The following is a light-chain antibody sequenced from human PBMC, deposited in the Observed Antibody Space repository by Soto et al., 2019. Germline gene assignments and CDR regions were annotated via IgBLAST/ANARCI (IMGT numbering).Light chain of an antibody. J-gene: IGKJ2*01. CDR1: QSVLYSSNNKNY. CDR3: PQYYNTPPYT. CDR2: WAS. V-gene: IGKV4-1*01. Sequence: DIVMTQSPDSLAVSLGERATINCKSSQSVLYSSNNKNYLAWYQQKPGQPPKLLIYWASTRESGVPDRFSGSGSGTDFTLTISSLQAEDVAVYYCPQYYNTPPYTFGQGTKLEIK.